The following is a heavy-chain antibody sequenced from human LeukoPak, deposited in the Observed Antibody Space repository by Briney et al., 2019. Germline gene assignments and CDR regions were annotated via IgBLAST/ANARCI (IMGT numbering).Heavy chain of an antibody. D-gene: IGHD2-15*01. CDR1: GGSISSGAYY. CDR3: ARARDCSGGTCYQFNWFDP. Sequence: PSETLSLTCTVSGGSISSGAYYWSWIRQHPGKGLEWIGYIFYSGNTYYNPSLKSRVTISVDTSKNQLSLTLSSVTAADTAVYYCARARDCSGGTCYQFNWFDPWGQETLVTVSS. J-gene: IGHJ5*02. CDR2: IFYSGNT. V-gene: IGHV4-31*03.